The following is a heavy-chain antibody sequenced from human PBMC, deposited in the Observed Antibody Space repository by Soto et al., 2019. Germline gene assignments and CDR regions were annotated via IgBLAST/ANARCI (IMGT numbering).Heavy chain of an antibody. D-gene: IGHD3-10*01. CDR2: INHSGST. CDR1: GGSFSGYY. Sequence: PSETLSLTCAVYGGSFSGYYWSWIRQPPGKGLEWIGEINHSGSTNYNPSLKSRVTISVDTSKNQFSLKLSSVTAADTAVYYCARGPYYYGSGSYYKVDYFDSWGQGTLVNVSS. J-gene: IGHJ4*02. CDR3: ARGPYYYGSGSYYKVDYFDS. V-gene: IGHV4-34*01.